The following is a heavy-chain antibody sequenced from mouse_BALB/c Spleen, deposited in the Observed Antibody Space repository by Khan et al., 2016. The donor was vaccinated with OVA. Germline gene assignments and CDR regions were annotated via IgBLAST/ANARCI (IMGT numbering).Heavy chain of an antibody. CDR3: ARIYGGDFDY. Sequence: EVQLQESGPGLVKPSQSLSLTCTVTGYSITSDYVWNWIRQLPGNKLEWMGYISYSGNTKYNPSLKSRISITRDTSKNQFFLQLNSVTAEDTATYYCARIYGGDFDYWGQGTTLTVSS. CDR2: ISYSGNT. CDR1: GYSITSDYV. V-gene: IGHV3-2*02. J-gene: IGHJ2*01. D-gene: IGHD1-1*01.